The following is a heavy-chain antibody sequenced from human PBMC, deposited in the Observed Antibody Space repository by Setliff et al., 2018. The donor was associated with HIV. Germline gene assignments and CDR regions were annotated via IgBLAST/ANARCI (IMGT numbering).Heavy chain of an antibody. V-gene: IGHV4-4*02. D-gene: IGHD3-3*01. Sequence: SETLSLTCAVSGGSISSSNWWSWVRQPPGKGLEWIGEIYHSGSTNYNPSLKSRVTISVDKSKNQFSLKLSSVTAADTAVYYCARCAYYNFWSGYYCDYWGLGTLVTVSS. CDR1: GGSISSSNW. CDR3: ARCAYYNFWSGYYCDY. CDR2: IYHSGST. J-gene: IGHJ4*02.